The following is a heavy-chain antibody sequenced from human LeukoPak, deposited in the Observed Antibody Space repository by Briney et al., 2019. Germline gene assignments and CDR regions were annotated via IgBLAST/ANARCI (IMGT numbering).Heavy chain of an antibody. V-gene: IGHV4-59*01. D-gene: IGHD2-2*01. CDR2: IYYNGST. CDR3: ARGHGGYCSSTSCYGAHNNWFDP. Sequence: SETLSLTCTVSGDSISSYYWSWIRQPPGKGLEWIGYIYYNGSTNYNPSPKSRVTISADTTNNQFSLKLSSVTTAKTAVYDCARGHGGYCSSTSCYGAHNNWFDPWGQGTLVTVSS. J-gene: IGHJ5*02. CDR1: GDSISSYY.